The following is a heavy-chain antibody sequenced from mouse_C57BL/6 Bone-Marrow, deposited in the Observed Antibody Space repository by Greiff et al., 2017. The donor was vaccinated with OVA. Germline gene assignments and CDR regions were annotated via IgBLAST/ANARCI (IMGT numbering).Heavy chain of an antibody. CDR3: ARKTPYYYGSSLAY. V-gene: IGHV1-15*01. J-gene: IGHJ3*01. Sequence: QVQLKESGAELVRPGASVTLSCKASGYTFTDYEMHWVKQTPVHGLEWIGAIDPETGGTAYNQKFKGKAILTADKSSSTAYMELRSLTSEDSAVYYCARKTPYYYGSSLAYWGQGTLVTVSA. CDR2: IDPETGGT. CDR1: GYTFTDYE. D-gene: IGHD1-1*01.